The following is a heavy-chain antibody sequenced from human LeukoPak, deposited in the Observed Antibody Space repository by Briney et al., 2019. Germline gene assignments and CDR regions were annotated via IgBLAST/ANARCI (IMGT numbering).Heavy chain of an antibody. CDR2: IRYDGHNK. J-gene: IGHJ4*02. V-gene: IGHV3-30*02. CDR1: GFSFSSYG. Sequence: GGSLRLSCAASGFSFSSYGMHWVRQAPGKGLEWVAFIRYDGHNKYSADSVKGRLTISGDNLKNTLSLQMNSLRLEDTAVYYCEKDIAPIVVSLEGGGFDYWGQGTLVTVSS. D-gene: IGHD2-2*01. CDR3: EKDIAPIVVSLEGGGFDY.